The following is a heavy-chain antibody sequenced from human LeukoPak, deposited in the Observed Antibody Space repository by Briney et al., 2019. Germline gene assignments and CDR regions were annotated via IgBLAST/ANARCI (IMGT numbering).Heavy chain of an antibody. Sequence: PGGSLRLSCAASGFTVSSNYMGWVRQAPGKGLEWVSAIYSSGSTYYAASVKGRFTISRDNSKNTLYLQMNSLRAEDTAVYFCAKVLTGSQDYWGQGTLVTVSS. J-gene: IGHJ4*02. D-gene: IGHD7-27*01. CDR1: GFTVSSNY. CDR2: IYSSGST. V-gene: IGHV3-53*01. CDR3: AKVLTGSQDY.